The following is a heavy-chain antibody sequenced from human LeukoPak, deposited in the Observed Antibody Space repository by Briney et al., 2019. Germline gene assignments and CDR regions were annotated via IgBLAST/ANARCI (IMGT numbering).Heavy chain of an antibody. CDR3: AKRTTATTSVDH. CDR1: GFTFSSYA. CDR2: ISGGGGST. J-gene: IGHJ4*02. V-gene: IGHV3-23*01. D-gene: IGHD4-17*01. Sequence: PGGSLRLSCAASGFTFSSYAMCWVRQAPGKGLERGSSISGGGGSTYYAESVKGRFTISRDNSKNTVYLQMNSLRTDDTAIYYCAKRTTATTSVDHWGQGTLVTVSS.